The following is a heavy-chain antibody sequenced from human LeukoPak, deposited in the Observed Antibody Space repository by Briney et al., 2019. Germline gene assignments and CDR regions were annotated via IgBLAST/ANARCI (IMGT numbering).Heavy chain of an antibody. CDR2: INHSGST. J-gene: IGHJ4*02. CDR1: GGSFSGYY. V-gene: IGHV4-34*01. D-gene: IGHD5-18*01. CDR3: AGSPRYGYSFDY. Sequence: LETLSLTCAVYGGSFSGYYWSWIRQPPGKGLEWIGEINHSGSTNYNPSLKSRVTISVDTSKNQFSLKLSSVTAADTAVYYCAGSPRYGYSFDYWGQGTLVTVSS.